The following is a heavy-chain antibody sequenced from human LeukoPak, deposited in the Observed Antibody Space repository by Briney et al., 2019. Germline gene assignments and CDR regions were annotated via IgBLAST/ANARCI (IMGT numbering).Heavy chain of an antibody. J-gene: IGHJ4*02. D-gene: IGHD1-14*01. Sequence: GGSLRLSCAASGFTFSSNAMRWVRQAPGKGLEWVANIKTDGSDKYYVDSVKGRFTITRDNAKNSLSLQMNSLRAEDTAVYYCARGPNRNHDYWGQGTLVTVSS. CDR3: ARGPNRNHDY. V-gene: IGHV3-7*01. CDR2: IKTDGSDK. CDR1: GFTFSSNA.